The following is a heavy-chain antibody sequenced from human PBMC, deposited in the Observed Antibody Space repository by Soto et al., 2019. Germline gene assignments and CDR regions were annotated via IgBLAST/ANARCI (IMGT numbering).Heavy chain of an antibody. CDR3: ASPKIAFYNWFVP. CDR2: IYYSGST. Sequence: PSETLSLTCTVSGGSISSSSYYWGWIRQPPGKGLEWIGSIYYSGSTYYNPSLKSRVTISVDTSKNQFSLKLSSVTAADTAVYYCASPKIAFYNWFVPSGQGPLLTLSS. J-gene: IGHJ5*02. V-gene: IGHV4-39*01. CDR1: GGSISSSSYY. D-gene: IGHD3-3*02.